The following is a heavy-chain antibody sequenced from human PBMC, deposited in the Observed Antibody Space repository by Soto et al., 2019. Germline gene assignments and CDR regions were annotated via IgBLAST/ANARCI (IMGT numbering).Heavy chain of an antibody. Sequence: SETLSLTCTVSGGSISSYYWSWIRQPPGKGLEWIGYIYYSGSTNYNPSLKSRVTISVDTSKNQFSLKLSSVTAADTAVYYCAREGLITGTSYYYYGMDVWGQGTTVTVSS. CDR2: IYYSGST. CDR3: AREGLITGTSYYYYGMDV. J-gene: IGHJ6*02. CDR1: GGSISSYY. V-gene: IGHV4-59*01. D-gene: IGHD1-7*01.